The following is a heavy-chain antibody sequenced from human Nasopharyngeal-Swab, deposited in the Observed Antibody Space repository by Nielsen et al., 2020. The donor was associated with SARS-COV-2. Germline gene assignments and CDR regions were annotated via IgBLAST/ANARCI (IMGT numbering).Heavy chain of an antibody. Sequence: GESLKISCAASGFNFNNYGMHWVRQAPGKGLEWVAVFSYEGSKKFYVASVEGRFTVSRDFSKNTLFLQMSSLRPEDTAVYYCAKPTQIFWFGQFRNDAFDVWGRGTMVTVSS. CDR2: FSYEGSKK. V-gene: IGHV3-30*18. CDR1: GFNFNNYG. J-gene: IGHJ3*01. CDR3: AKPTQIFWFGQFRNDAFDV. D-gene: IGHD3-10*01.